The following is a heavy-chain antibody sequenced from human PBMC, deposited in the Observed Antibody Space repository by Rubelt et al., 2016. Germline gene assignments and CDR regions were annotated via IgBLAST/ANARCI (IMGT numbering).Heavy chain of an antibody. J-gene: IGHJ4*02. D-gene: IGHD6-19*01. CDR2: ISYDGSNK. CDR3: ASYVVAVAGIVY. V-gene: IGHV3-30*04. Sequence: VQLLESGGGLVQPGGSLRLSCAASGFTFSSYAMSWVRQAPGKGLEWVAVISYDGSNKYYADSVKGRFTISIDNSKNSLYLQMNSLRAEDTAVYYCASYVVAVAGIVYWGQGTLVTVSS. CDR1: GFTFSSYA.